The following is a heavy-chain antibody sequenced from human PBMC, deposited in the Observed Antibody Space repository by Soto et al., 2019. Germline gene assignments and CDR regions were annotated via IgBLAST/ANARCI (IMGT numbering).Heavy chain of an antibody. CDR3: AKTPYDSKSSGYDRWYFDY. D-gene: IGHD5-12*01. Sequence: QVQLVESGGGVVQPGRSLRLSCAASGFTFSSYGMHWVRQAPGKGLEWVAVISYDGSNKYYADSVKGRFTISRDNSKNTLYLQMNSLRAEDTAVYYCAKTPYDSKSSGYDRWYFDYWGQGTLVTVSS. V-gene: IGHV3-30*18. CDR1: GFTFSSYG. J-gene: IGHJ4*02. CDR2: ISYDGSNK.